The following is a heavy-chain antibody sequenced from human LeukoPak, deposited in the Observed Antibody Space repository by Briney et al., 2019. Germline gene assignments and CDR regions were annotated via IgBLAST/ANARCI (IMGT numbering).Heavy chain of an antibody. Sequence: GGSPRLSCAASGFTFSSYAMSWVRQAPGKGLEWVSAISGSGGSTYYADSVKGRFTISRDNSKNTLYLQMNSLRAEDTAVYYCAKGTTPADYYYYGMDVWGQGTTVTVSS. CDR1: GFTFSSYA. J-gene: IGHJ6*02. CDR3: AKGTTPADYYYYGMDV. V-gene: IGHV3-23*01. D-gene: IGHD2-2*01. CDR2: ISGSGGST.